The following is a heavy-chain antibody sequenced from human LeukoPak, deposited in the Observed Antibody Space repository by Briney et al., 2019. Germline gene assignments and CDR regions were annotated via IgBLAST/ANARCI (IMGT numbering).Heavy chain of an antibody. V-gene: IGHV1-2*02. CDR2: IDTNSGGR. D-gene: IGHD2-15*01. CDR1: AYTFTAYN. CDR3: ASEAYCSGGSCSLHRVAS. Sequence: ASVTLSLTCAAYTFTAYNMHWGRQAPGQGLGWVGWIDTNSGGRNYAQKFQGRVTITSDTSIGTAYMELSSLISDCTAVYYCASEAYCSGGSCSLHRVASWGQGTLVTVSS. J-gene: IGHJ4*02.